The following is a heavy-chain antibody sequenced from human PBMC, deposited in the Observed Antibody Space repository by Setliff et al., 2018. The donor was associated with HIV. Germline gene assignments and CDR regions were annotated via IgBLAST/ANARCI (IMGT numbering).Heavy chain of an antibody. CDR2: LYYTGST. CDR1: GGSISGSNYY. CDR3: ARDWGLYGDQGSFDY. J-gene: IGHJ4*02. D-gene: IGHD4-17*01. V-gene: IGHV4-39*07. Sequence: SETLSLTCTVSGGSISGSNYYWGWIRQPPGKGLEWIGSLYYTGSTYYSTSFKSRVAISVDTSKNQFSLRLHSVTAADTAVYYCARDWGLYGDQGSFDYWGQGTLVTVSS.